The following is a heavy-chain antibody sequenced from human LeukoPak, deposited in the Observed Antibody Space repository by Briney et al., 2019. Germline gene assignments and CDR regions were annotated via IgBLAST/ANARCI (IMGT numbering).Heavy chain of an antibody. CDR2: IYSGGST. V-gene: IGHV3-66*01. Sequence: GGSLRLSCAASGFTVSSNYMSWVRQAPGKGLEWVSVIYSGGSTYYADSVKGRFTISRDNSKNTLYLQMNSLRAEDTAVYYCARGSSGSYYYYYYYMDVWGKGTTVTVSS. CDR1: GFTVSSNY. J-gene: IGHJ6*03. D-gene: IGHD1-26*01. CDR3: ARGSSGSYYYYYYYMDV.